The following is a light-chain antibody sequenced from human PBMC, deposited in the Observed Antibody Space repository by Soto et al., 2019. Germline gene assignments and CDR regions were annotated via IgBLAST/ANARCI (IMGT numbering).Light chain of an antibody. Sequence: QPVLTQSPSASASLGASVKLTCTLSSGHSSYAIAWHQQQPEKGPRYLMKLNSDGSHSKGDGIPDRFSGSSSGAERYLTISSLQSEDEADYYCPTWGTGIFGGGTKVTVL. CDR1: SGHSSYA. J-gene: IGLJ2*01. V-gene: IGLV4-69*01. CDR2: LNSDGSH. CDR3: PTWGTGI.